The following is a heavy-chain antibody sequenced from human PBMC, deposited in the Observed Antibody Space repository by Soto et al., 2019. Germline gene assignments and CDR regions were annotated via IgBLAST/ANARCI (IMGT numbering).Heavy chain of an antibody. D-gene: IGHD3-3*01. CDR1: GFTFSSYS. CDR3: ARDSVLRFLEWSSNVNTNWFDP. Sequence: GGSLRLSCAASGFTFSSYSMNWVRQAPGKGLEWVSIIRDNGSNKYCADSVKGRFTISRDNSKNTLYLQMNSLRAEDTAVYYCARDSVLRFLEWSSNVNTNWFDPWGQGTLVTVSS. J-gene: IGHJ5*02. V-gene: IGHV3-33*08. CDR2: IRDNGSNK.